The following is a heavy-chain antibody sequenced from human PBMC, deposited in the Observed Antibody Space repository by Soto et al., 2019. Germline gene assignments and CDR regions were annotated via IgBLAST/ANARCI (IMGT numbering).Heavy chain of an antibody. CDR2: SIPIVGTA. J-gene: IGHJ6*02. CDR1: GGTFSSYA. Sequence: QVQLVQSGAEVKKPGSSVKVSCKASGGTFSSYAITWVRQAPGQGLEWMGGSIPIVGTANYAQKFQGRVTITADEATSTAYMERCSLRSEDTAVYYCARARWEATLGTYYGMDVWGQGTTVTVSS. V-gene: IGHV1-69*01. D-gene: IGHD1-26*01. CDR3: ARARWEATLGTYYGMDV.